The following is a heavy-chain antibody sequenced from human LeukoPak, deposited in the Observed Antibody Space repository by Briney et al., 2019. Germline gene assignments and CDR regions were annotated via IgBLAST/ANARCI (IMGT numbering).Heavy chain of an antibody. CDR2: IYYSGST. D-gene: IGHD3-3*01. CDR1: GGSISSSSYY. CDR3: ARRPYDFWSGLNPPTQYYFDY. J-gene: IGHJ4*02. V-gene: IGHV4-39*01. Sequence: PSETLSLTCTVSGGSISSSSYYWGWIRQPPGKGLEWIGSIYYSGSTYYNPSLKSRVTISVDTSKNQFSLKLSSVTAADTAVYYCARRPYDFWSGLNPPTQYYFDYWGQGTLVTVSS.